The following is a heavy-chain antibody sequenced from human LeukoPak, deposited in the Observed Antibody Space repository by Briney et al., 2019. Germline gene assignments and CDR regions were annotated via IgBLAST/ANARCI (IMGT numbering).Heavy chain of an antibody. D-gene: IGHD6-13*01. V-gene: IGHV4-30-2*01. Sequence: SETLSLTCAVSGGSISSGGYAWSWIRQPPGKGLEWIGYIYDTGDTYYNPSLKSRVIISLDRSKNQFSLKLSSVTAADTAVYYCARSPGIAAAGTRYFDCWGQGTLVTVSS. J-gene: IGHJ4*02. CDR3: ARSPGIAAAGTRYFDC. CDR1: GGSISSGGYA. CDR2: IYDTGDT.